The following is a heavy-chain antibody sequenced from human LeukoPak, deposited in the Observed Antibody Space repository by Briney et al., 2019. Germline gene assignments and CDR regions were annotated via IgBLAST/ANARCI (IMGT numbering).Heavy chain of an antibody. CDR3: AKEGSIAVAGFDY. CDR1: GFTFSSYG. V-gene: IGHV3-30*18. J-gene: IGHJ4*02. Sequence: GGSLRLSCAASGFTFSSYGMHWVRQAPGKGLEWVAVISYDGSNKYYADSVKGRFTISRDNSKNTLYLQMNSLRAEDTAVYYCAKEGSIAVAGFDYWGQGTLVTVSS. CDR2: ISYDGSNK. D-gene: IGHD6-19*01.